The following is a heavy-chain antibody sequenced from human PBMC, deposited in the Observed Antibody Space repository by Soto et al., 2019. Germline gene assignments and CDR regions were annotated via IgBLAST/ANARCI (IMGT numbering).Heavy chain of an antibody. Sequence: ASVKVSCKASEYTFTGFHLHWVRQAPGQGLEWMGWINPKSGDTKYAQKFQGRVTLTRDTSISTGYMELSRLESNDKAVYYCAKGVWTVGPCTGGGCCDGMGVWGHGSTVTI. CDR2: INPKSGDT. D-gene: IGHD2-8*02. V-gene: IGHV1-2*02. J-gene: IGHJ6*01. CDR1: EYTFTGFH. CDR3: AKGVWTVGPCTGGGCCDGMGV.